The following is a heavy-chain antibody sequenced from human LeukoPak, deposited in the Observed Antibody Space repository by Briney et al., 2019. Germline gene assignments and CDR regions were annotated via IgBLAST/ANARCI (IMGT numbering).Heavy chain of an antibody. J-gene: IGHJ4*02. CDR2: IYTSGST. CDR3: ARRGFTAKIDY. CDR1: GGSISSGSYY. Sequence: SETLSLTCTVSGGSISSGSYYWSWIRQPAGKGLEWIGRIYTSGSTNYNPSLKSRVTISVDTSKNQFSLKLSSVTAADTAVYYCARRGFTAKIDYWGQGTLVTVSS. V-gene: IGHV4-61*02.